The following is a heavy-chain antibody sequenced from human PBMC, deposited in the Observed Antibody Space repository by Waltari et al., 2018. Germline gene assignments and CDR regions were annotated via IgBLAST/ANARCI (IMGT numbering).Heavy chain of an antibody. CDR3: ARDRSFDDYYDSSGYDDAFDI. Sequence: QVQLQESGPGLVKPSETLSLTCTVSGGSISSYYWSWIRQPPGKGLEWIGYIYHSGSNNYNPSLKSRVTISVDTSKNQFSLKLSSVTAADTAVYYCARDRSFDDYYDSSGYDDAFDIWGQGTMVTVSS. V-gene: IGHV4-59*01. CDR2: IYHSGSN. D-gene: IGHD3-22*01. CDR1: GGSISSYY. J-gene: IGHJ3*02.